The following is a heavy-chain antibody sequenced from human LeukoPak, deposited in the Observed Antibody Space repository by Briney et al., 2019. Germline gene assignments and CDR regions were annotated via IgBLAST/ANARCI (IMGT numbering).Heavy chain of an antibody. V-gene: IGHV4-59*01. CDR3: ARYYGSSGSLDY. CDR2: ISYSGST. CDR1: GGSISNYY. J-gene: IGHJ4*02. Sequence: SETLSLTCTVSGGSISNYYWSWIRQPPGKGLEWIGYISYSGSTKDNPSLKNRVTMSVDTSKNQFSLKLSSVTATDTAVYFCARYYGSSGSLDYWGQGTLVTVSS. D-gene: IGHD3-22*01.